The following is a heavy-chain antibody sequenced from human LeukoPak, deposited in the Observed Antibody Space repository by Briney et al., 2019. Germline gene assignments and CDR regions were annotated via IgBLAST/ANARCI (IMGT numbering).Heavy chain of an antibody. D-gene: IGHD5-18*01. J-gene: IGHJ4*02. CDR1: GFTFSSYA. CDR2: ISYDGSNK. Sequence: GGSLRLSCAASGFTFSSYAMSWVRQAPGKGLEWVAVISYDGSNKYYADSVKGRFTISRDNSKNTLYLQMNSLRAEDTAVYYCARDTRRGYSYGYLDYWGQGTLVTVSS. CDR3: ARDTRRGYSYGYLDY. V-gene: IGHV3-30-3*01.